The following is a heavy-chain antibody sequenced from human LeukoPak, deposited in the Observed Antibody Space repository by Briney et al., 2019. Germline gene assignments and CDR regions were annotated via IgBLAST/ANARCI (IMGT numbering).Heavy chain of an antibody. Sequence: ASVKVSFKASGYTFTSYYIHWVRQAPGQGLEWMGIINPSSGSTSYAQKFQGRVTLTRDTSTSTVYMELSSLRSEDTAVYYCARVGYCSGGSCYYLAYWGQGTLVTVSS. CDR3: ARVGYCSGGSCYYLAY. J-gene: IGHJ4*02. D-gene: IGHD2-15*01. CDR2: INPSSGST. CDR1: GYTFTSYY. V-gene: IGHV1-46*01.